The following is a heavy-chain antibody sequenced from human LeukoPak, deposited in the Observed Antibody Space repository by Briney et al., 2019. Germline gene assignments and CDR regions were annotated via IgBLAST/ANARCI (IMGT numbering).Heavy chain of an antibody. D-gene: IGHD3-16*02. J-gene: IGHJ3*01. V-gene: IGHV3-23*01. CDR1: GFTFRDSA. CDR2: ISFSGANS. CDR3: AGDMELST. Sequence: GGTLRLSCSASGFTFRDSAMTWVRQAPGKGLEWVSLISFSGANSYYPDSVKGRFSVSRDNSKDTLYLQLSGLRADDTAIYYCAGDMELSTWGPGTMVTVSS.